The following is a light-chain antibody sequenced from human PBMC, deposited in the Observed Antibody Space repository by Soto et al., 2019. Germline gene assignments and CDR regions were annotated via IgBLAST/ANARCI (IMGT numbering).Light chain of an antibody. CDR1: QSIGNF. CDR3: QQYGSLSWT. Sequence: EIVLTQSPAILSLSPGERATLSCRASQSIGNFLACYQQKPGQPPRLLIFDASNRAAGVPARFSGSGSGTDFTLTIRSLEPEDFAVYYCQQYGSLSWTFGQETKVDIK. V-gene: IGKV3-11*01. CDR2: DAS. J-gene: IGKJ1*01.